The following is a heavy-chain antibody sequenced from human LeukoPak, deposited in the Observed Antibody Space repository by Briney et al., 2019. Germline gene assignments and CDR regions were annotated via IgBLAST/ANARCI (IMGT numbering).Heavy chain of an antibody. J-gene: IGHJ4*02. CDR3: ARRRRYIVANFDY. CDR2: MNPNSGNT. V-gene: IGHV1-8*01. D-gene: IGHD5-12*01. Sequence: ASVKVSCKASGYTFTSYDINWVRQATGQGLEWMGWMNPNSGNTGYAQKFQGRVTMTRNTSISTAYMELSSLRSEDTAVYYCARRRRYIVANFDYWGQGTLITVSS. CDR1: GYTFTSYD.